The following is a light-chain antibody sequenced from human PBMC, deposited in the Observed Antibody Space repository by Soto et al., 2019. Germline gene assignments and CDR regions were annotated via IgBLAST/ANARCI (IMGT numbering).Light chain of an antibody. V-gene: IGLV2-14*01. J-gene: IGLJ2*01. Sequence: QSVLTQPASVSGSPGQSITISCTGTSRDIGAYNYVSWYQQHPGKAPKLMIYEVTNRPSGVSNRFSGSKSGNTASLTISGLQAEDEADYYCSSFRSSNTLGVFGGGTKVTVL. CDR1: SRDIGAYNY. CDR2: EVT. CDR3: SSFRSSNTLGV.